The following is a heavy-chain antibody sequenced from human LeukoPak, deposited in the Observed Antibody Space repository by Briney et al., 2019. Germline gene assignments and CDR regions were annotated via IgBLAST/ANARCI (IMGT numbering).Heavy chain of an antibody. D-gene: IGHD3-10*01. Sequence: SETLSLTTTAPALTCSISFWSRIRQPPGKGLEWIGFIYYSGTTNYNPSLKSRVTISVDTSKKQFSLKLSSVTAADSTVQHCARRTTDRSGPSDTWGQGTMVTVSS. CDR2: IYYSGTT. V-gene: IGHV4-59*08. CDR1: ALTCSISF. CDR3: ARRTTDRSGPSDT. J-gene: IGHJ3*02.